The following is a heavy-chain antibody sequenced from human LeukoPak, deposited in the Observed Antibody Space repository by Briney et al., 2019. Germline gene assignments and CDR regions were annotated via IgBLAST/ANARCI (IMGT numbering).Heavy chain of an antibody. D-gene: IGHD2-21*02. Sequence: ASVNVSCKASGGTFSSYAISWVRQAPGQGLEWMAWINPDTGVTKYAQDLQGRVTVARDTSLTTTYMELSTLTSDDTAVYYCALVTSGNWWFDPWGPGTLVTVSS. J-gene: IGHJ5*02. CDR2: INPDTGVT. V-gene: IGHV1-2*02. CDR1: GGTFSSYA. CDR3: ALVTSGNWWFDP.